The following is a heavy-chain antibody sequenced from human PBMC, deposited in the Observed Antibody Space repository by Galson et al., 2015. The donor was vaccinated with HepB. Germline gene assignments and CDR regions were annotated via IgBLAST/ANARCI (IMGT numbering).Heavy chain of an antibody. CDR2: ISSSSSTI. Sequence: SLRLSCAASGFTFSSYSMNWCRQAPGKGLEWVSYISSSSSTIYYADSVKGRFTISRDNAKNSLYLQMNSLRAEDTAVYYCARAPVGGALGYWGQGTLVTVSS. V-gene: IGHV3-48*04. CDR3: ARAPVGGALGY. D-gene: IGHD4-23*01. CDR1: GFTFSSYS. J-gene: IGHJ4*02.